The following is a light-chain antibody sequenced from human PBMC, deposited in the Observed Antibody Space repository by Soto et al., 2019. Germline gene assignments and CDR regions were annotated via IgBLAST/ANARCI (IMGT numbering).Light chain of an antibody. CDR3: ASWDDSLNGRV. V-gene: IGLV1-44*01. CDR2: SNN. Sequence: QSVLTQPPSVSGTPGQSVTISCSGSSSNIGSNAVNWYQQFTGTAPKVLIYSNNQRPSGVTDRFSGSKSGTSASLAISGLQSEDEADYYCASWDDSLNGRVFGEGTKLTVL. J-gene: IGLJ3*02. CDR1: SSNIGSNA.